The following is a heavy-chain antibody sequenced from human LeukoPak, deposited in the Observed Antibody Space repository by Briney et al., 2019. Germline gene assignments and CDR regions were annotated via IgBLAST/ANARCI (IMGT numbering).Heavy chain of an antibody. V-gene: IGHV1-8*03. CDR2: MNPNSGNT. D-gene: IGHD3-10*01. J-gene: IGHJ4*02. Sequence: ASVKVSCKASGYTFTSYDINWVRQVTGQGLEWMGWMNPNSGNTGYAQKFQGRVTITRNTSISTAYMELSSLRSEDTAVYYCARGLAYYGSGSFFDCWGQGTLVTVSS. CDR3: ARGLAYYGSGSFFDC. CDR1: GYTFTSYD.